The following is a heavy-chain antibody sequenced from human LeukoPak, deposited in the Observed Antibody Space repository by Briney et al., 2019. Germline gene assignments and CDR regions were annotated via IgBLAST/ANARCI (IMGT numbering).Heavy chain of an antibody. D-gene: IGHD2-2*01. CDR3: ARGGYCSSTSCYRKKPVEYYFDY. Sequence: ASVKVSCKASGYTFTGYYMHWVRQAPGQGLEWMGWINPNSGGTNYAQKFQGRVTMTRDTSISTAYMELSRLRSDDTAVYYCARGGYCSSTSCYRKKPVEYYFDYWGQGTLVTVSS. V-gene: IGHV1-2*02. J-gene: IGHJ4*02. CDR2: INPNSGGT. CDR1: GYTFTGYY.